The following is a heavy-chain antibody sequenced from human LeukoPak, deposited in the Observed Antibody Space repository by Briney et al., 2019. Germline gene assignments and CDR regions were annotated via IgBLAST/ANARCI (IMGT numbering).Heavy chain of an antibody. D-gene: IGHD3-9*01. CDR3: ARPRNDILSGFHYYYGLDV. Sequence: SGGSLRLSCAASGFTFISYWMHWVRQAPGQGLVWVSRINSDGRSTSYADSVKGRFTISRDNAKNTLYLQMNSLRAEDTAVYYCARPRNDILSGFHYYYGLDVWGQGTTVTVSS. J-gene: IGHJ6*02. CDR1: GFTFISYW. V-gene: IGHV3-74*01. CDR2: INSDGRST.